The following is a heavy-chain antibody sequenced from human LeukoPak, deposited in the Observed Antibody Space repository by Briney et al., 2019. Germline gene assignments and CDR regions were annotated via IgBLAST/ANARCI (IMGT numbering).Heavy chain of an antibody. CDR2: IVFASGNT. Sequence: ASVKVSCKASGFTFTNSAMQWVRQARGQRLEWIGWIVFASGNTNYAQKLQERVTITRDMSTSTAYMELSSLRSEDTAVYYCATGLNYVFDYWGQGTLVTVSS. D-gene: IGHD1-7*01. CDR1: GFTFTNSA. V-gene: IGHV1-58*02. J-gene: IGHJ4*02. CDR3: ATGLNYVFDY.